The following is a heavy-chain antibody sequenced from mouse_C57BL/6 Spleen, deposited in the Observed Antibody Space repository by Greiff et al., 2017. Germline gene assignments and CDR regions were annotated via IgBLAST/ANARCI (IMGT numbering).Heavy chain of an antibody. D-gene: IGHD1-1*01. CDR3: ARPSYGSRGAWCAD. Sequence: EVQLQQSGPELVKPGASVKMSCKASGYTFTDYNMHWVKQSHGKSLEWIGYINPNNGGTSYNQKFKGKATLTVNKSSSTAYMELRSLTSEESAVYYCARPSYGSRGAWCADWGQGTLVTVSA. J-gene: IGHJ3*01. CDR1: GYTFTDYN. CDR2: INPNNGGT. V-gene: IGHV1-22*01.